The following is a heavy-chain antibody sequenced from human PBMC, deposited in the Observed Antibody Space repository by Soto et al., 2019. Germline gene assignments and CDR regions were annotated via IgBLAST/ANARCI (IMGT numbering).Heavy chain of an antibody. CDR1: GYTFTSYA. V-gene: IGHV1-3*01. CDR2: INAGNGNT. J-gene: IGHJ6*02. D-gene: IGHD3-3*01. Sequence: ASVKVCCKASGYTFTSYAMHWVRQAPGQRLEWMGWINAGNGNTKYSQKFQGRVTITRDTSASAAYMELSSLRSEDTAVYYCAKDGDYDFWSGYSGYYGMDVWGQGTTVTVSS. CDR3: AKDGDYDFWSGYSGYYGMDV.